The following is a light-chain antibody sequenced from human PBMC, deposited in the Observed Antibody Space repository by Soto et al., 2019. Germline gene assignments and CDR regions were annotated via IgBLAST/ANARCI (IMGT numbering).Light chain of an antibody. J-gene: IGKJ5*01. CDR2: GAS. Sequence: EIVLTQSPGTLSLSPGERATLSCRASQSVSSSYLAWYQQKPGQAPRLLIYGASSRATGIPDRFSGSGSGTDFTLTIRRLEPEDFAVYYCQQYGSSPPITFGQGTRLENK. V-gene: IGKV3-20*01. CDR3: QQYGSSPPIT. CDR1: QSVSSSY.